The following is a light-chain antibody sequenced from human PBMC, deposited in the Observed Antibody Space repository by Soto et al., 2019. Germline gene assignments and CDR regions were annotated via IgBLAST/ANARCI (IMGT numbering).Light chain of an antibody. J-gene: IGKJ1*01. Sequence: EIVLTQSPGTLSLSPGERATLPCTASQSVSSSYLAWSQQKPGPAPRLLIYGASTRATGIHAWFSGSGSGTEFTLTITSLQSEDFAVYYCQHYNDWWTFGQGTKVDIK. CDR1: QSVSSSY. CDR2: GAS. CDR3: QHYNDWWT. V-gene: IGKV3-15*01.